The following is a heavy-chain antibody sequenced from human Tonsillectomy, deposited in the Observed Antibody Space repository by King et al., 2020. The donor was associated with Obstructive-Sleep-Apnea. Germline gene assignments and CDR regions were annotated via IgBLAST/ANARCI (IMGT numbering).Heavy chain of an antibody. CDR2: FYYNGNT. D-gene: IGHD6-19*01. CDR1: GGSISSSYYY. J-gene: IGHJ4*02. V-gene: IGHV4-39*07. Sequence: LQLQESGPGLVKPSETLSLTCTVSGGSISSSYYYWGWIRQPPGKGLEWIGSFYYNGNTYYNPSLKSRVTISVDTSKNQFSLKLSSATAADTAVYYCARELGGWNFFDSWGQGTLVTVSS. CDR3: ARELGGWNFFDS.